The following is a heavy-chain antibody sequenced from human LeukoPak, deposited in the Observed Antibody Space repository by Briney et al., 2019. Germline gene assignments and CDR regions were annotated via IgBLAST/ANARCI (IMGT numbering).Heavy chain of an antibody. V-gene: IGHV3-21*01. CDR1: GFTFSSYS. D-gene: IGHD6-19*01. CDR3: ARDSLYSSGRNWFDP. J-gene: IGHJ5*02. Sequence: GGSLRLSCAASGFTFSSYSMNRVRQAPGKGLEWLSSISSSSSYIYYADSVKGRFTISRDNAKNSLYLQMNSLRAEDTAVYYCARDSLYSSGRNWFDPWGQGTLVTVSS. CDR2: ISSSSSYI.